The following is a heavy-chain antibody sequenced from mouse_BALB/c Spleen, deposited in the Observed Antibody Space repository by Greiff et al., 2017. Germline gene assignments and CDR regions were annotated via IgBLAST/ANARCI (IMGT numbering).Heavy chain of an antibody. Sequence: EVKLVESGGGLVQPGGSLKLSCAASGFAFSSYDMSWVRQTPEKRLEWVAYISSGGGSTYYPDTVKGRFTISRDNAKNTLYLQMSSLKSEDTAMYYCARQGFWDGYFDVWGAGTTVTVSS. CDR1: GFAFSSYD. CDR3: ARQGFWDGYFDV. J-gene: IGHJ1*01. CDR2: ISSGGGST. V-gene: IGHV5-12-1*01. D-gene: IGHD4-1*01.